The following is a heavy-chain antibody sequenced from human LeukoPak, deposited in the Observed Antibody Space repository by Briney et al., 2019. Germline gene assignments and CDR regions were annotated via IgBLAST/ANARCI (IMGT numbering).Heavy chain of an antibody. V-gene: IGHV4-34*01. Sequence: AETLSLTCAVCGGSFSGYYWSWIRQPPGKGLEWIGEINHSGSTNYNPSLKSRVTISVDTSKNQFSLKLSSVTAADTPECYCSRVRRRYYFDYWGQGTLVTVSS. CDR1: GGSFSGYY. CDR3: SRVRRRYYFDY. J-gene: IGHJ4*02. CDR2: INHSGST.